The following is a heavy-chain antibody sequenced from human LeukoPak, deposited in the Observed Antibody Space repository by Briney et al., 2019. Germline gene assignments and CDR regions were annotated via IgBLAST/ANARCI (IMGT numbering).Heavy chain of an antibody. D-gene: IGHD3-10*01. V-gene: IGHV3-30*02. Sequence: GGSLRLSCVASGFALIGYAMHWVRQAPGKGLEGLAYIRYDGSSKYYADFVKGRFTISRDYSKNTLYLHMNSLRAEDTAVYYCARDQAGSGHYADYWGQGTLVTVSS. CDR3: ARDQAGSGHYADY. CDR1: GFALIGYA. J-gene: IGHJ4*02. CDR2: IRYDGSSK.